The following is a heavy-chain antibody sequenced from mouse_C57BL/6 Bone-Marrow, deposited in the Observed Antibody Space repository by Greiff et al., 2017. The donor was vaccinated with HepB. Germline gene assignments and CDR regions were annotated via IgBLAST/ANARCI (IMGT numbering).Heavy chain of an antibody. Sequence: VKLVESGAELAKPGASVKLSCKASGYTFTSYWMHWVKQRPGQGLEWIGYINPSSGYTKYNQKFKDKATLTADKSSSTAYMQLSSLTYEDSAVYYCARWDYDDYYAMDYWGQGTSVTVSS. CDR2: INPSSGYT. CDR3: ARWDYDDYYAMDY. J-gene: IGHJ4*01. CDR1: GYTFTSYW. V-gene: IGHV1-7*01. D-gene: IGHD2-4*01.